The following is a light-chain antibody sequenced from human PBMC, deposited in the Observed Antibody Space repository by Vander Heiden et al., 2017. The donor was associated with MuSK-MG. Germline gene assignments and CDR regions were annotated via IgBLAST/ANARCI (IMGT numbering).Light chain of an antibody. CDR1: SLRSYY. CDR2: GKI. Sequence: SSELTQDPAVSVALGQTVRITCQGDSLRSYYASWYQQKPGQAPVLVSLGKINRPSGIPDRFSGASSGNTASSTIHGAQAEDEADEDCYSRASNGNHLEVVFGGGTKLTVL. CDR3: YSRASNGNHLEVV. V-gene: IGLV3-19*01. J-gene: IGLJ2*01.